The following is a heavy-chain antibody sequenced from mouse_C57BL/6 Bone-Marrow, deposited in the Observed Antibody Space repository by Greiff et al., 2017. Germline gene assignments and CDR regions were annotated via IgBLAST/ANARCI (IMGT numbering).Heavy chain of an antibody. CDR2: ILPGSGST. CDR1: GYTFTGYW. D-gene: IGHD2-4*01. CDR3: ARNFYYDYYFDY. J-gene: IGHJ2*01. Sequence: QVQLQQSGAELMKPGASVKLSCKATGYTFTGYWIEWVKQRPGHGLEWIGEILPGSGSTSYNEKFKGKATFTAATSSNTAYMQLSSLTTEDSASYYCARNFYYDYYFDYWGKGTTLTVSS. V-gene: IGHV1-9*01.